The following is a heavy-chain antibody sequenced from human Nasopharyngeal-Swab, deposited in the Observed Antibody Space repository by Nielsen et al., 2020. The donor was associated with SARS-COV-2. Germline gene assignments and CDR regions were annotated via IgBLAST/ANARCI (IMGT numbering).Heavy chain of an antibody. V-gene: IGHV4-59*13. CDR3: ARGLSRDYYDSSGINYYFDY. J-gene: IGHJ4*02. D-gene: IGHD3-22*01. CDR1: GGSFSGYY. Sequence: SETLSLTCAVYGGSFSGYYWSWIRQSPGKGLEWIGYIYYSGSTNYNPPLKSRVTISLDTSKNQFSLKLSSVTAADTAVYYCARGLSRDYYDSSGINYYFDYWGQGTLVTVSS. CDR2: IYYSGST.